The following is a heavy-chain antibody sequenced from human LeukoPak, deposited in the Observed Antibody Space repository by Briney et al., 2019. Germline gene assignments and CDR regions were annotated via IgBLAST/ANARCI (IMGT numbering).Heavy chain of an antibody. CDR3: ARDQGNYSSSWYSSYYYYGMDV. CDR1: GYTFTSYG. D-gene: IGHD6-13*01. Sequence: ASVKVSCKASGYTFTSYGISWVRQAPGQGLEWMGWISAYNGNTNYAQKLQGRVTMTTDTSTSTAYMELRSLRSDDTAVYYCARDQGNYSSSWYSSYYYYGMDVWGQGTTVTVSS. V-gene: IGHV1-18*01. J-gene: IGHJ6*02. CDR2: ISAYNGNT.